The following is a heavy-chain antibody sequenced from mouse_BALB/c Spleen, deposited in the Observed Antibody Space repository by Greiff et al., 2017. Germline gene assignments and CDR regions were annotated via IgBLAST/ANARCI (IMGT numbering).Heavy chain of an antibody. CDR1: GFNIKDTY. J-gene: IGHJ4*01. Sequence: EVQLQESGAELVKPGASVKLSCTASGFNIKDTYMHWVKQRPEQGLEWIGRIDPANGNTKYDPKFQGKATITADTSSNTAYLQLSSLTSEDTAVYYCASPKGYYYAMDYWGQGTSVTVSS. V-gene: IGHV14-3*02. CDR3: ASPKGYYYAMDY. CDR2: IDPANGNT.